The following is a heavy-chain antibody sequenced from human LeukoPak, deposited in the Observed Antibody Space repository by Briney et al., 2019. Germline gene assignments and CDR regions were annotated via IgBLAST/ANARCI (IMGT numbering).Heavy chain of an antibody. Sequence: SETLSLTCTVSGGSINSGGYYWSWIRQHPGKGLEWIGYTYYSGSTYYNPSLKSRVTISVDTSKNQFSLRLSSVTAADTAVYYCARLWMGYYFDYWGQGTQVTDSS. CDR3: ARLWMGYYFDY. CDR1: GGSINSGGYY. D-gene: IGHD5-12*01. V-gene: IGHV4-31*03. J-gene: IGHJ4*02. CDR2: TYYSGST.